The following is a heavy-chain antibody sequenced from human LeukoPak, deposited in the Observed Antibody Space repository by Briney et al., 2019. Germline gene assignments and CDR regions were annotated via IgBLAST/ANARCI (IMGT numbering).Heavy chain of an antibody. CDR3: ARDGIAAAGTGDDNWFDP. D-gene: IGHD6-13*01. Sequence: PSQTLSLTCTVSGGSISSGDYYWSWIRQPPGKGLEWIGYIYYSGSTNYNPSLKSRVTISVDTSKNQFSLKLSSVTAADTAVYYCARDGIAAAGTGDDNWFDPWAREPWSPSPQ. CDR1: GGSISSGDYY. V-gene: IGHV4-61*08. CDR2: IYYSGST. J-gene: IGHJ5*02.